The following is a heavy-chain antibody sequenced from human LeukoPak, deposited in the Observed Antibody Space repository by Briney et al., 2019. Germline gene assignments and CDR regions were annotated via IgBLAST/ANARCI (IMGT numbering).Heavy chain of an antibody. V-gene: IGHV4-30-2*01. CDR3: ARLLWFGEFSYNWFDP. J-gene: IGHJ5*02. D-gene: IGHD3-10*01. Sequence: SQTLSLTCAVSGGSISSGGYSWSWIRQPPGKGLEWIGYIYHSGSTYYNPSLMSRVTISVDRSKNQFSLKLSSVTAADTAVYYCARLLWFGEFSYNWFDPWGQGTLVTVSS. CDR2: IYHSGST. CDR1: GGSISSGGYS.